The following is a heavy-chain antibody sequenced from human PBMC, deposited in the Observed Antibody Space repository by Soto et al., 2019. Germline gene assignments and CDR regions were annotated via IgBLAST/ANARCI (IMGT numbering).Heavy chain of an antibody. CDR1: GYTFTSYY. V-gene: IGHV1-46*03. CDR3: ALLCSGGSCYLGNAAFDI. CDR2: INPSGGST. D-gene: IGHD2-15*01. J-gene: IGHJ3*02. Sequence: ASVKVSCKASGYTFTSYYMHWVRQAPGQGLEWMGIINPSGGSTSYAQKFQGRVTMTRDTPTSTVYMELSSLRSEDTAVYYCALLCSGGSCYLGNAAFDIWGQGTMVTVSS.